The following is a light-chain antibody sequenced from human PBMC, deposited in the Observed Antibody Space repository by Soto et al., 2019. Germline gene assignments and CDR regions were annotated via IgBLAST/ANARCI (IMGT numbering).Light chain of an antibody. V-gene: IGKV3-15*01. J-gene: IGKJ4*01. CDR2: GAS. Sequence: ERLVTQSRATLSVSTGERAPLSCRASQSVSSNLAWYQQKPGQAPWLLIYGASTRATGIPARFSGSGSGTEFTLTISSLQSEDFAVYYCQQYNNWPSLTLGGGTKVDVK. CDR3: QQYNNWPSLT. CDR1: QSVSSN.